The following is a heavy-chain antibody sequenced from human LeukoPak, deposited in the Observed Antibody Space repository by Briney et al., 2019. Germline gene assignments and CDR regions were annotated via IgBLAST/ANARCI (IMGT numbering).Heavy chain of an antibody. Sequence: ASVKVSCKASGYTFTSYAISWVRQAPGQGLEWMGGIIPIFGTANYAQKFQGRVTITADESTSTAYMELSSLRSEDTAVYYCARGTTSRYDFWSGPTPGYYYGMDVWGQGTTVTVSS. CDR2: IIPIFGTA. J-gene: IGHJ6*02. CDR1: GYTFTSYA. CDR3: ARGTTSRYDFWSGPTPGYYYGMDV. V-gene: IGHV1-69*13. D-gene: IGHD3-3*01.